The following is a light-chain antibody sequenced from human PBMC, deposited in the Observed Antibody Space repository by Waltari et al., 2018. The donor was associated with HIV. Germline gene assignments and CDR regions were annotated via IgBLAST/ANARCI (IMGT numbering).Light chain of an antibody. CDR2: EVT. CDR1: SSAIGTYKL. J-gene: IGLJ1*01. CDR3: CSYGSSSYI. Sequence: QSALTQPASVSGSPGQSITISCTGSSSAIGTYKLVSWYQHHPGKAPKLIIYEVTKRPSGVSHRFSGSKSGNTASLTISGLQAEDEADYYCCSYGSSSYIFGGGSKVTVL. V-gene: IGLV2-23*02.